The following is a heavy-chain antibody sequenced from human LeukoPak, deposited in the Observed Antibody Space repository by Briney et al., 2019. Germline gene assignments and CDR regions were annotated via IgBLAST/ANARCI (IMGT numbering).Heavy chain of an antibody. J-gene: IGHJ4*02. D-gene: IGHD2-21*01. CDR3: VQTSLIEEFFRLAF. CDR1: GGSISSYY. Sequence: PSETLSLTCTVSGGSISSYYWSWIRQPPGKGLEWIGYIYYSGSTNYNPSLKSRVTISVDTSKNQFSLKLSSVTAADTAVYYCVQTSLIEEFFRLAFWGQGALVTVSS. CDR2: IYYSGST. V-gene: IGHV4-59*01.